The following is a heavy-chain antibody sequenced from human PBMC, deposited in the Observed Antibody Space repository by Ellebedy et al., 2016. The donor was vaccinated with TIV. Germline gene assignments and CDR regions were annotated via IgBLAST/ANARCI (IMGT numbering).Heavy chain of an antibody. J-gene: IGHJ4*02. CDR3: ARSCSPSCWECLEY. V-gene: IGHV4-59*13. D-gene: IGHD6-19*01. CDR1: GVSISSYH. CDR2: LTHTGRT. Sequence: GSLRLXXTVSGVSISSYHWTWIRQPPGKGLEWVGHLTHTGRTNYNPSLQSRVAISLDSSKTQFSLELKSVTAANTAVYFCARSCSPSCWECLEYWGQGVLVTVSS.